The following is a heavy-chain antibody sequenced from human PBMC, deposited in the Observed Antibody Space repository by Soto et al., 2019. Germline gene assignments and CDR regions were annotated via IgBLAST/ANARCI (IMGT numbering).Heavy chain of an antibody. V-gene: IGHV4-59*01. CDR1: GGSISSYY. Sequence: SETLSLTCTVSGGSISSYYWSWIRQPPGKGLEWIGYFYSSGSTNYNPSLKSRVTMSVDTSKNQFSLKLSSVTAADTAVYYCSRGKSLGYLVYPDPWRHGTLVTVSS. CDR3: SRGKSLGYLVYPDP. D-gene: IGHD2-8*01. J-gene: IGHJ5*02. CDR2: FYSSGST.